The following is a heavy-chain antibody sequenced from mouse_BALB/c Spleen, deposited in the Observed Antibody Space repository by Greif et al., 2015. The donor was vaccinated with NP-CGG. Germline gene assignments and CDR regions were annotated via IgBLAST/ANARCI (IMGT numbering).Heavy chain of an antibody. CDR3: ARHYYGDADYDY. D-gene: IGHD1-2*01. V-gene: IGHV1S41*01. CDR2: LAPGSGSP. CDR1: GYTFTSYW. J-gene: IGHJ2*01. Sequence: DLVKPGASVKLSCKASGYTFTSYWIHWIKQRPGQGLEWIGRLAPGSGSPYYNEMFKGKATLTVDTSSSTAYTQLSSLSAEGSVVYFCARHYYGDADYDYGGQGTTLTVSS.